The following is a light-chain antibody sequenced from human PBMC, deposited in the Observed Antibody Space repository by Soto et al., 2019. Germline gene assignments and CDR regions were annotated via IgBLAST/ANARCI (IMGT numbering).Light chain of an antibody. CDR2: AAS. Sequence: DIQMTQSPSSLSASVGDRVTITCQASQDISNYLNWYQQKPGKAPKLLIFAASSLQSGVPSRFSGSRSGPDFTLTISSLQPEGFATYYCQQSYSSPPTFGQGTKVDI. CDR3: QQSYSSPPT. V-gene: IGKV1-39*01. J-gene: IGKJ1*01. CDR1: QDISNY.